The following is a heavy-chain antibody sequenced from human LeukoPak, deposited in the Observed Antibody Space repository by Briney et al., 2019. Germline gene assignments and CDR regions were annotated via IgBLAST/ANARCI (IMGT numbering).Heavy chain of an antibody. J-gene: IGHJ4*02. V-gene: IGHV3-21*01. CDR1: GFTFSSHY. CDR2: ISSSSSYI. Sequence: GGSLRLSCAASGFTFSSHYMNWVRQAPGKGLEWVSSISSSSSYIYYADSVKGRFTISRDNAKNSLYLQMDSLRAEDTAVYYCARVYDSSGYYSEDGFDYWGQGTLVTVSS. D-gene: IGHD3-22*01. CDR3: ARVYDSSGYYSEDGFDY.